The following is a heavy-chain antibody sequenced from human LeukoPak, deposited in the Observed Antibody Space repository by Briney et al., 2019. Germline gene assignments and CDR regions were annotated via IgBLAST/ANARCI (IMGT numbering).Heavy chain of an antibody. CDR2: IYYSGGT. D-gene: IGHD4-17*01. Sequence: LRLSCAASGFTFSSYAMSWVRQHPGKGLEWIGYIYYSGGTYYNPSLKSRVTISVDTSKNQFSLKLSSVTAADTAVYYCARTTVTTFFDYWGQGTLVTVSS. J-gene: IGHJ4*02. V-gene: IGHV4-31*02. CDR1: GFTFSSYA. CDR3: ARTTVTTFFDY.